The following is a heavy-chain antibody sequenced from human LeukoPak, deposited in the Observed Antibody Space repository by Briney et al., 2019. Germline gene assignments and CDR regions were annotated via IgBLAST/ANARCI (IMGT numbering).Heavy chain of an antibody. CDR3: ARQDTAMVKGWFDP. J-gene: IGHJ5*02. D-gene: IGHD5-18*01. CDR2: ISHSGSI. V-gene: IGHV4-38-2*01. Sequence: PSETLSLTCAVSGSSITSGYYWGWLRQPPGRGLEWIGSISHSGSIYYNPSLKSRVTISIDTSKNEFSLQVNSVTAADTAVYFCARQDTAMVKGWFDPWGQGTLVTVSS. CDR1: GSSITSGYY.